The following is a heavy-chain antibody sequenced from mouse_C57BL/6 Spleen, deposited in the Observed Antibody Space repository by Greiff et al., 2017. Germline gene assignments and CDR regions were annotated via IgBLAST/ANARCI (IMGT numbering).Heavy chain of an antibody. CDR1: GFTFTDYY. V-gene: IGHV7-3*01. J-gene: IGHJ3*01. CDR2: IRNKANGYTT. CDR3: ARLTGWFAY. Sequence: DVMLVESGGGLVQPGGSLSLSCAASGFTFTDYYMSWVRQPPGKALEWLGFIRNKANGYTTEYSASVKGRFTISRDNSLSILSLQMNSLRAEDSATYYCARLTGWFAYWGQGTLVTVSA. D-gene: IGHD4-1*01.